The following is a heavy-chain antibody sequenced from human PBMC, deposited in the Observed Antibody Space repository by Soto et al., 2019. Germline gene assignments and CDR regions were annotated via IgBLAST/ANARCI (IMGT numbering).Heavy chain of an antibody. CDR3: SRMVSCSDGLNVDY. V-gene: IGHV4-4*02. D-gene: IGHD6-25*01. CDR2: IHHSGDT. CDR1: GASMISSDW. Sequence: QVQLQESGPGLVKPSGTLSLTCAVSGASMISSDWWSWVRQSPGKGLEWIGEIHHSGDTNYNPSLNRPVTMSVNKSKIQFALKLSSLTAAATALYYCSRMVSCSDGLNVDYWCQRTPVTVSS. J-gene: IGHJ4*02.